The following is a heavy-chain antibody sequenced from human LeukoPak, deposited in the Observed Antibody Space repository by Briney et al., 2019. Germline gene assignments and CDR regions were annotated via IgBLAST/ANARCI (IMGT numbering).Heavy chain of an antibody. J-gene: IGHJ4*02. D-gene: IGHD5-18*01. Sequence: SETLSLTCTVSGGSISSSSYYWGWIRQPPGKGLEWIGSIYYSGSTYYNPSLKSRVTISVDTSKNQFSLKLSSVTAADTAVYYCARAVQLWLPEMYYFDYWGQGTLVTVSS. CDR3: ARAVQLWLPEMYYFDY. CDR1: GGSISSSSYY. V-gene: IGHV4-39*07. CDR2: IYYSGST.